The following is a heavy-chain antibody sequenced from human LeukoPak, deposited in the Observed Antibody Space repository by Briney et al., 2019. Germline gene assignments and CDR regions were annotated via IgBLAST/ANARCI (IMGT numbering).Heavy chain of an antibody. CDR2: FYTSGST. CDR1: GGSISSYY. D-gene: IGHD3-16*01. J-gene: IGHJ5*02. Sequence: SETLSLTCTVSGGSISSYYWSWIRQPPGKGLEWIGRFYTSGSTDYNPSLKSRVTISVDTSKNQFSLKLSSVTAADTAVYYCAREGEYNNRLDPWGQGTLVTVSS. V-gene: IGHV4-4*08. CDR3: AREGEYNNRLDP.